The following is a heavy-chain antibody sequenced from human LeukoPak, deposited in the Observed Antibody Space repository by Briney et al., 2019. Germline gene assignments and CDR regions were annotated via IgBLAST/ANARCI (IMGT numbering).Heavy chain of an antibody. CDR3: ARDQLLYDSSGYFDY. J-gene: IGHJ4*02. CDR1: GFTFSSYG. CDR2: IWYDGSNK. D-gene: IGHD3-22*01. Sequence: PGRSLRLSCAASGFTFSSYGMHWVRQAPGKGLEWVAVIWYDGSNKYYADSVKGRFTISRDNSKNTLYLQMNSLRAEDTAVYYCARDQLLYDSSGYFDYWGQGTLVTVSS. V-gene: IGHV3-33*01.